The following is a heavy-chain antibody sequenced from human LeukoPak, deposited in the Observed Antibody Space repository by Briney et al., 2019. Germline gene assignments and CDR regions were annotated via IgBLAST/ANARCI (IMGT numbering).Heavy chain of an antibody. CDR2: ISGTNDNT. CDR3: AKGRGTTVTSAANY. CDR1: GFTFSSYA. D-gene: IGHD4-17*01. V-gene: IGHV3-23*01. J-gene: IGHJ4*02. Sequence: GGSLRLSCAASGFTFSSYAMSWVRQAPGKGLEWVSSISGTNDNTYYADSVKDQFTISRDNSKNTLSLQMNSLRAEDTAVYYCAKGRGTTVTSAANYWGQGTLVTVSS.